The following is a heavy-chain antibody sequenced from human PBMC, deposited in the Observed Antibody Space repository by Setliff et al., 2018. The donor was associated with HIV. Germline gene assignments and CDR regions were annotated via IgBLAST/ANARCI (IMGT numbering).Heavy chain of an antibody. V-gene: IGHV2-5*02. CDR2: IYWDDDK. D-gene: IGHD3-22*01. CDR1: GVSLSTSGMG. Sequence: SGPTLVNPTQTLTLTCTFSGVSLSTSGMGVGWIRQPPGKALEWLALIYWDDDKRYSPSLKSRLTITKDTSKNQVVLTMTNMDPVGTATYYCAHSLYYYDSSGYKDAFDIWGQGTMVTVSS. CDR3: AHSLYYYDSSGYKDAFDI. J-gene: IGHJ3*02.